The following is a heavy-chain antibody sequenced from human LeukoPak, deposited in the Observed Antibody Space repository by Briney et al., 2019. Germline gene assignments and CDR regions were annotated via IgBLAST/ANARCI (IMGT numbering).Heavy chain of an antibody. V-gene: IGHV3-21*01. J-gene: IGHJ5*02. Sequence: AGGSLRLSRAAPGFTFSSYSMNWVRPAPGKGPEWVSSISSSSSYIYYADPVKGRVTTSRENAKNSLYLQMTSLRAEDTPVYYCATPGRRYSSGWYNWFDPWGQGTLVTVSS. CDR1: GFTFSSYS. CDR2: ISSSSSYI. D-gene: IGHD6-19*01. CDR3: ATPGRRYSSGWYNWFDP.